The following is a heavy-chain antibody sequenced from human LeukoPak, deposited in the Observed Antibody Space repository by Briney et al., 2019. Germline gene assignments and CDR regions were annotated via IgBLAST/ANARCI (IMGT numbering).Heavy chain of an antibody. D-gene: IGHD2-2*01. CDR1: GFTFSSYS. J-gene: IGHJ4*02. Sequence: TPGGSLRLSCAASGFTFSSYSMTWVRQAPGKGLEWVALITSGSVNKYYADSVKGRFTVSRDNAKNSLFLRMNSLRAEDTAVYYCAKVCARSRRRHCSSTSCPYYFDYWGQGTLVTVSS. CDR2: ITSGSVNK. V-gene: IGHV3-21*04. CDR3: AKVCARSRRRHCSSTSCPYYFDY.